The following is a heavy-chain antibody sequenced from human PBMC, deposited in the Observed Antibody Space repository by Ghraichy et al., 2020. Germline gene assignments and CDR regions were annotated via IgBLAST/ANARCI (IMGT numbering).Heavy chain of an antibody. V-gene: IGHV3-23*01. CDR3: ANNNLPPKIQLWFDYYYGMDV. D-gene: IGHD5-18*01. CDR1: GFTFSSYA. J-gene: IGHJ6*02. CDR2: ISGSGGST. Sequence: GGSLRLSCAASGFTFSSYAMSWVRQAPGKGLEWVSAISGSGGSTYYADSVKGRFTISRDNSKNTLYLQMNSLRAEDTAVYYCANNNLPPKIQLWFDYYYGMDVWGQGTTVTVSS.